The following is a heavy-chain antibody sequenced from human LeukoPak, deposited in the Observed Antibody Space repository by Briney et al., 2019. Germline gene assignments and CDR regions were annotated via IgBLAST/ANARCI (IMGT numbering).Heavy chain of an antibody. J-gene: IGHJ4*02. D-gene: IGHD1-26*01. V-gene: IGHV1-69*06. CDR3: ARDLRELHQYYFDY. CDR2: IIPIFGTA. CDR1: GSTFSSYA. Sequence: SVKVSCKASGSTFSSYAISWVRQAPGQGLEWMGGIIPIFGTANYAQKFQGRVTITADKSTSTAYMELSSPRSEDTAVYYCARDLRELHQYYFDYWGQGTLVTVSS.